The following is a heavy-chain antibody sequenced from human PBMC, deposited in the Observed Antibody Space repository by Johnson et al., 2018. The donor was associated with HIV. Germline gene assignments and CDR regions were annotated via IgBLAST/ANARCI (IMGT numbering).Heavy chain of an antibody. V-gene: IGHV3-64*01. CDR1: GFTFSSYA. J-gene: IGHJ3*02. D-gene: IGHD6-6*01. CDR3: ARRKAPYDAFDI. Sequence: VQLVESGGGLVQPGGSLRLSCAASGFTFSSYAMHWVRQAPGKGLEYVSAISSNGGSTYYATSVKGRFTISRDNSKNTLYLQMGSLRAEDMAVYYCARRKAPYDAFDIWGQGTMVTVSS. CDR2: ISSNGGST.